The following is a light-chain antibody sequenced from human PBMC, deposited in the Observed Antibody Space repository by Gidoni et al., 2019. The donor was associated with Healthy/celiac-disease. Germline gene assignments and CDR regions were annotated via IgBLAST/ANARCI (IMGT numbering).Light chain of an antibody. J-gene: IGKJ1*01. CDR2: DAS. Sequence: EIVFTQSPATLSLSPGERATLPCRASNSVSSYLAWYQQKPGQAPRLRIYDASNRATGLPARFSGSESGTDFTLTISSLEPEDFAVYYCQQRSNWPPWTFGQGTKVEIK. V-gene: IGKV3-11*01. CDR3: QQRSNWPPWT. CDR1: NSVSSY.